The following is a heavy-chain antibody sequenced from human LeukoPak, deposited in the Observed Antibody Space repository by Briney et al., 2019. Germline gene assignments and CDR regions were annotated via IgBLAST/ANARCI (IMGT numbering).Heavy chain of an antibody. CDR3: ARDSKNYYDSSGNNAFDI. J-gene: IGHJ3*02. CDR1: GGTFSSYA. V-gene: IGHV1-69*13. Sequence: SVKVSCTASGGTFSSYAISWVRQAPGQGLEWMGGIIPIFGTANYAQKFQGRVTITADESTSTAYMELSSLRSEDTAVYYCARDSKNYYDSSGNNAFDIWGQGTMVTVSS. D-gene: IGHD3-22*01. CDR2: IIPIFGTA.